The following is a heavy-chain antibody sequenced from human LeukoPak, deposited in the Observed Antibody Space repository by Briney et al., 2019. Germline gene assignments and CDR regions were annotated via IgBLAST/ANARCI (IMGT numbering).Heavy chain of an antibody. D-gene: IGHD2-15*01. CDR2: ISYDGRNK. Sequence: SGGSLRHSCAASEFTFNNHDMHWVRQAPGKGLEWVAAISYDGRNKYYADSVKGRFTISRDNSKNTLNLQMNSLRTEDTAVFYCAKPRDIDSWAFDVWGQGTMVTVSS. CDR3: AKPRDIDSWAFDV. J-gene: IGHJ3*01. CDR1: EFTFNNHD. V-gene: IGHV3-30*18.